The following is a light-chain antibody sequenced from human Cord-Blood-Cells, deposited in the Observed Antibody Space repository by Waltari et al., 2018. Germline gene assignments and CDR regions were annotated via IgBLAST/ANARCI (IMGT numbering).Light chain of an antibody. CDR3: GSYAGSYTYVV. Sequence: QSALTQPRSVSGSPGQSVTISCTGTSSDVGGYNYVPWYHQHPGKAPKLMIYGVSKRPSGVPDRFSGSKSGNTASLTISELHAEDAADYYCGSYAGSYTYVVFGGGTKLTGL. CDR2: GVS. CDR1: SSDVGGYNY. V-gene: IGLV2-11*01. J-gene: IGLJ2*01.